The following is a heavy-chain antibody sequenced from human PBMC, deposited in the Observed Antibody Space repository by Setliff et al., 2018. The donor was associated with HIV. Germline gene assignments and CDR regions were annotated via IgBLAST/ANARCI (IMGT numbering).Heavy chain of an antibody. CDR2: VQTSGST. Sequence: SETLSLTCTVSGDSLNNDNHRWAWIRQPAGRGLEWIGHVQTSGSTKYNASLTGRVSFSIDTSTNQFSRKLTSVTAADTAVYYCARDRRGSGSFFPSWFDPWGQGTLVTVS. CDR1: GDSLNNDNHR. J-gene: IGHJ5*02. D-gene: IGHD3-10*01. CDR3: ARDRRGSGSFFPSWFDP. V-gene: IGHV4-61*09.